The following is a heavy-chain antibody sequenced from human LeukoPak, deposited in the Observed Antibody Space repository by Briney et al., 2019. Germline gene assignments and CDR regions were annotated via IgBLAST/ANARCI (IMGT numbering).Heavy chain of an antibody. V-gene: IGHV4-59*12. J-gene: IGHJ6*02. CDR3: ARDQRHCTNGVCYTRDYYYYYYGMDV. D-gene: IGHD2-8*01. Sequence: SETLSLTCTVSGGSISYYYWNWIRQPPGKGLEWIGYIYYSGSTNYNPSLKSRVTISVDTSKNQFSLKLSSVTAADTAVYYCARDQRHCTNGVCYTRDYYYYYYGMDVWGQGTTVTVSS. CDR1: GGSISYYY. CDR2: IYYSGST.